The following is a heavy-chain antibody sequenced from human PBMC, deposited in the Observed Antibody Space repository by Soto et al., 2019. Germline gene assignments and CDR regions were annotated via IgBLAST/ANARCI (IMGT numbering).Heavy chain of an antibody. CDR3: AKELLDYDYNPRPHYCYCMDV. CDR2: ISGSGGST. Sequence: GGSLRLSCAASGFTFSSYAMSWVRQAPGKGLEWVSAISGSGGSTYYADSVKGRFTISRANSKNTLYLQMNSLRAEEPPVYYFAKELLDYDYNPRPHYCYCMDVWGQGTMVTVSS. J-gene: IGHJ6*02. V-gene: IGHV3-23*01. D-gene: IGHD5-12*01. CDR1: GFTFSSYA.